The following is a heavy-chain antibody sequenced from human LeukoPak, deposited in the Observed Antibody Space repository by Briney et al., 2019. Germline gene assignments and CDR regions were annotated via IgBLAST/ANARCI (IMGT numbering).Heavy chain of an antibody. CDR3: ARERDFLTGDYGITAFYFDY. CDR1: GASISTYY. CDR2: VYTGGNT. Sequence: SETLSLTCTVSGASISTYYWSWIRQSAERGLEWIGRVYTGGNTNYNPSLKSRVTMSVDMSKNQFSLKVRSVTAADMAVYYCARERDFLTGDYGITAFYFDYWGQGTLVTVSS. D-gene: IGHD3-9*01. J-gene: IGHJ4*02. V-gene: IGHV4-4*07.